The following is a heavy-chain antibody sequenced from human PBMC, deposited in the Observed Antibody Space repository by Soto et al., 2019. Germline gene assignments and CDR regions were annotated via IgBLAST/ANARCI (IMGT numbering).Heavy chain of an antibody. CDR3: ASRRLWSGYTYYYYGMDV. CDR1: GYTLTSYY. J-gene: IGHJ6*02. V-gene: IGHV1-46*01. Sequence: GASVKVSCKASGYTLTSYYMHWVRQAPGQGLEWMGIINPSRGSTSYAQKFQGRVTMTRDTSTSTVYMELSSLRSEDTAVYYCASRRLWSGYTYYYYGMDVWGQGTTVTVSS. D-gene: IGHD3-3*01. CDR2: INPSRGST.